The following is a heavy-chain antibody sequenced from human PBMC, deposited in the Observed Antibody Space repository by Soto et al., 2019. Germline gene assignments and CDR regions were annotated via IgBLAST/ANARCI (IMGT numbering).Heavy chain of an antibody. J-gene: IGHJ6*02. CDR3: AKAGITMIVVVPYGMDV. CDR1: GFTFSSYA. Sequence: GGSLRLSCAASGFTFSSYAMSWVRQAPGKGLEWVSAISGSGGSTYYADSVKGRFTISRDNSKNTLYLQMNSLRAEDTAVYYYAKAGITMIVVVPYGMDVWGQGTTVTVSS. D-gene: IGHD3-22*01. V-gene: IGHV3-23*01. CDR2: ISGSGGST.